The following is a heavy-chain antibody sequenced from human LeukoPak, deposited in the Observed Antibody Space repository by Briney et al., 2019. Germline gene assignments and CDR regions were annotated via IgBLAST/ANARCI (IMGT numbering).Heavy chain of an antibody. V-gene: IGHV4-39*07. J-gene: IGHJ4*02. Sequence: PSETLSLTCTVSGGSISSSTYYWGWIRQPPGKGLEWIGSIFYSGSTYYNPSLKSRVTISVDTSKNQFSLKLSSVTAADTAVYYCARGPGRRYGYYDSSGYFDYWGQGTLVTVSS. D-gene: IGHD3-22*01. CDR1: GGSISSSTYY. CDR2: IFYSGST. CDR3: ARGPGRRYGYYDSSGYFDY.